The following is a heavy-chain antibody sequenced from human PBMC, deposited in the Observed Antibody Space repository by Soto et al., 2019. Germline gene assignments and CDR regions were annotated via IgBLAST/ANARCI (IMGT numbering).Heavy chain of an antibody. Sequence: PGESLKISCQASGYSFTAYWITWVRQMPGKGLGWMATIDSSGSYVDYSPSFRGHVTFSVDSSITTVYLQWNSLTASDTAMYFCTRRASSSFYHLGFWGQGALVTVSS. V-gene: IGHV5-10-1*01. CDR1: GYSFTAYW. CDR3: TRRASSSFYHLGF. CDR2: IDSSGSYV. D-gene: IGHD2-2*01. J-gene: IGHJ4*02.